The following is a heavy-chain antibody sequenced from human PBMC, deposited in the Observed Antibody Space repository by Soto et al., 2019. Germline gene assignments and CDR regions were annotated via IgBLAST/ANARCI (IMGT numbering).Heavy chain of an antibody. CDR3: AREDSHGWSGESLNV. J-gene: IGHJ6*02. CDR1: GDSLRGQS. V-gene: IGHV4-34*01. D-gene: IGHD6-19*01. CDR2: IDQSGGT. Sequence: LALTWAVVGDSLRGQSWNWIRQSPGKGLEWIGDIDQSGGTNYNPSLKSRAIISDDTSKNQFSLTLTSVTAADTAVYYWAREDSHGWSGESLNVWGQGSRGTVAS.